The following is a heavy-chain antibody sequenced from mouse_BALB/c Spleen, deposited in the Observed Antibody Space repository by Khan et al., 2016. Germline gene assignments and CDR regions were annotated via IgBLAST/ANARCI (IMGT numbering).Heavy chain of an antibody. CDR3: ARGSLRSFDV. D-gene: IGHD2-1*01. Sequence: VQLLESGPDLVKPGASVKMSCKASGYTFTDYVISWVKQRTGQGLEWMGEIYPGSAGTYYTEKFKGQATLTADNSSNTAYMQLSSLTSEDSAVYCSARGSLRSFDVWGAGTTVTVSS. V-gene: IGHV1-77*01. J-gene: IGHJ1*01. CDR2: IYPGSAGT. CDR1: GYTFTDYV.